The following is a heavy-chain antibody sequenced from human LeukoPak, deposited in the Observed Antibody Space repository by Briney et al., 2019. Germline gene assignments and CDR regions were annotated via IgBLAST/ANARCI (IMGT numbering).Heavy chain of an antibody. V-gene: IGHV3-74*01. CDR2: INSDGSST. J-gene: IGHJ5*02. Sequence: PGGSLRLSCAASGFTFSRYWMHWVRHAPGKGLVWVSRINSDGSSTNYADSVKGRFTISRDNAKNTLYLQMNSLRVEDTAVYYCASSSGGFNWFDPWGQGTLVTASS. D-gene: IGHD3-22*01. CDR3: ASSSGGFNWFDP. CDR1: GFTFSRYW.